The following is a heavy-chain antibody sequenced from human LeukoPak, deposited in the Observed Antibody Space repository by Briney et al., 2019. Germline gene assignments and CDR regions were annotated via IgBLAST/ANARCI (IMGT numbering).Heavy chain of an antibody. V-gene: IGHV4-4*02. D-gene: IGHD2-21*02. CDR2: IYHSGST. J-gene: IGHJ2*01. CDR1: GGSISSSNW. Sequence: SGTLFLTCAVSGGSISSSNWWSWVRQPPGKGLEWIGEIYHSGSTNYNPSLKSRVTISVDKSKNQFSLKLSSVTAADTAVYYCARITHIVVVTDWYFDLWGRGTLVTVSS. CDR3: ARITHIVVVTDWYFDL.